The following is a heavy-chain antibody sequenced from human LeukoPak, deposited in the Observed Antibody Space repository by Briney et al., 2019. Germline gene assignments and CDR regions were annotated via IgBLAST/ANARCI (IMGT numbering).Heavy chain of an antibody. CDR1: GFTFSNAW. V-gene: IGHV3-15*01. CDR2: IKSKTDGGTT. Sequence: GSLRLSCAASGFTFSNAWMSWFRQAPGKGLEWVGRIKSKTDGGTTDYAAPVKGRFTISRDDSKNTLYLQMNSLKTEDTAVYYCTTDMSSGSYYRPGDAFDIWGQGTMVTVSS. D-gene: IGHD1-26*01. CDR3: TTDMSSGSYYRPGDAFDI. J-gene: IGHJ3*02.